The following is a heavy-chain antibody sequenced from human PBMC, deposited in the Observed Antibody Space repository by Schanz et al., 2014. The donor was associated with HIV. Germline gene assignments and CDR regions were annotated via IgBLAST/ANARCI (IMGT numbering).Heavy chain of an antibody. CDR2: ISYDGRNK. D-gene: IGHD4-17*01. Sequence: QVQLVESGGGVVQPGRSLRLSCAGSGFSFDTFGIHWVRQAPGKGLEWLAVISYDGRNKKFANSVKGRFTISRDNSKNTVYLQAKSLRPEDTAVYGCARQGLRFSFWLDYWGQGTPVTVSS. CDR3: ARQGLRFSFWLDY. V-gene: IGHV3-30*03. CDR1: GFSFDTFG. J-gene: IGHJ4*02.